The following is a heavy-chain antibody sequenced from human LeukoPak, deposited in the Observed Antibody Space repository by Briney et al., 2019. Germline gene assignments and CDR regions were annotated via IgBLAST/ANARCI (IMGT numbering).Heavy chain of an antibody. CDR2: ISADNGNT. CDR1: GYKFTNYG. CDR3: ATEVPQCSHGTCYFGWLDP. D-gene: IGHD2-15*01. J-gene: IGHJ5*02. Sequence: ASVKVYWKAYGYKFTNYGISWVRQAPGQGVEWVGWISADNGNTNYAQNFQGRVTLTTDTSTSTVYVELRSLISDDTAVYYSATEVPQCSHGTCYFGWLDPWGQGTLVTVSS. V-gene: IGHV1-18*01.